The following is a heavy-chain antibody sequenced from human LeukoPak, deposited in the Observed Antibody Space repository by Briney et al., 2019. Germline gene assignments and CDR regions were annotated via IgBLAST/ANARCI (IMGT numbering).Heavy chain of an antibody. D-gene: IGHD6-19*01. CDR3: AREDRGWYVPVDY. CDR2: IYTSGST. CDR1: GGSISSGSYY. Sequence: SQTLSLTCTVSGGSISSGSYYWSWIRQPAGKGLEWIGRIYTSGSTNYNPSLKSRVTISVDTSKNQFSLKLSSVTAADTAVYYCAREDRGWYVPVDYWGQGTLVTVSS. J-gene: IGHJ4*02. V-gene: IGHV4-61*02.